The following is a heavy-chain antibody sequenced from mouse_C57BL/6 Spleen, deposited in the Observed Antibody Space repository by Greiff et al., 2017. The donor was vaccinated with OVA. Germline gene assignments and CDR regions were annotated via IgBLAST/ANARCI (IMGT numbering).Heavy chain of an antibody. CDR2: ISGGGGNT. Sequence: EVQGVESGGGLVKPGGSLKLSCAASGFTFSSYTMSWVRQTPEKRLAWVATISGGGGNTYYPDSVKGRFTISRDNAENTLYLQRSSLRSEDTALYYCARHKTYWGQGTLVTVSA. CDR1: GFTFSSYT. CDR3: ARHKTY. V-gene: IGHV5-9*01. J-gene: IGHJ3*01.